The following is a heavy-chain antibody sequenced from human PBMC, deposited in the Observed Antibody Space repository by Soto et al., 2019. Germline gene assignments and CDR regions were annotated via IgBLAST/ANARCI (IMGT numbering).Heavy chain of an antibody. CDR1: GGSISSSSYY. CDR2: IYYSGST. CDR3: ARHRRITMIVVYSFGYYFDY. V-gene: IGHV4-39*01. J-gene: IGHJ4*02. D-gene: IGHD3-22*01. Sequence: SETLSLTCTVSGGSISSSSYYWGWIRQPPGKGLEWIGSIYYSGSTYYNPSLKSRVTISVDTSKNQFSLKLSSVTAADTAVYYCARHRRITMIVVYSFGYYFDYWGQGTLVTVSS.